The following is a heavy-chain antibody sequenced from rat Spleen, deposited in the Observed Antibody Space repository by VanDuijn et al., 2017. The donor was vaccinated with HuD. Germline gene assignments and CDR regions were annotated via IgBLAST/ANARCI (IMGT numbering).Heavy chain of an antibody. V-gene: IGHV5-31*01. CDR3: TRALYNSGYADY. CDR1: GFTFNDYW. CDR2: ITSADSNT. J-gene: IGHJ2*01. Sequence: EVQLVESGGGLVQPGRSLKLSCVTSGFTFNDYWMTWIRQAPGKGLEWVASITSADSNTYYPDSVKGRFTISRDNAKSTLYLQMDSLRSEDTATYYCTRALYNSGYADYWGQGVMVTVSS. D-gene: IGHD4-3*01.